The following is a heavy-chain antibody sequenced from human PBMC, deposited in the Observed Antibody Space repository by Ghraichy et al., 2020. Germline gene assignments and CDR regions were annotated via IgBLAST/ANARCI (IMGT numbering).Heavy chain of an antibody. CDR1: GGSFSGYY. Sequence: TLSLTCAVYGGSFSGYYWSWIRQPPGKGLEWIGEINHSGSTNYNPSLKSRVTISVDTSKNQFSLKLSSVTAADTAVYYCARGPWYFDLWGRGTLVTVSS. CDR2: INHSGST. J-gene: IGHJ2*01. CDR3: ARGPWYFDL. V-gene: IGHV4-34*01.